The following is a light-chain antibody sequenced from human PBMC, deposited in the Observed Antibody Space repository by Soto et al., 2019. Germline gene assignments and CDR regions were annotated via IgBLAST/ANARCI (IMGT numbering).Light chain of an antibody. CDR2: RAF. Sequence: DIVLTHSPDTLSLSPGERATLSCRASQSIYNNYLAWYQQKPGRAPRLLIYRAFSRATGIPDRFSASASGQDLTLTTSGLEPEDFAVYYCQQYGTSLFTVGGGPKVDIK. CDR3: QQYGTSLFT. J-gene: IGKJ4*01. V-gene: IGKV3-20*01. CDR1: QSIYNNY.